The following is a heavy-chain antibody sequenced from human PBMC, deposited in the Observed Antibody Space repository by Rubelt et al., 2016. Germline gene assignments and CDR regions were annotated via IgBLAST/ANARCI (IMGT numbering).Heavy chain of an antibody. D-gene: IGHD6-19*01. CDR2: IYYSGNT. CDR3: ARREVSSGWYDY. Sequence: QVQLQESGTGLVKPSETLSLTCTVSGGSISSYYWSWIRQPPGKGLEWIGYIYYSGNTNYNHPLKSRGTIAVDTSKNQFSLKVGSVTAADTAMYYCARREVSSGWYDYWGQGTLVTVSS. J-gene: IGHJ4*02. CDR1: GGSISSYY. V-gene: IGHV4-59*08.